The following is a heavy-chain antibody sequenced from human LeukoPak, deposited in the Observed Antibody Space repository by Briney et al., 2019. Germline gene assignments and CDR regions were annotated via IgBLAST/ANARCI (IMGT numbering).Heavy chain of an antibody. CDR2: MNPNSGNT. CDR3: ARVSAWGKLELRWFDP. CDR1: GYTFTSYD. Sequence: ASVKVSCKASGYTFTSYDINWVRQATGQGLEWMGWMNPNSGNTGYAQKFQGRVTMTRNTSISTAYMELSSLRSEDTAMYYCARVSAWGKLELRWFDPWGQGALVTVSS. V-gene: IGHV1-8*01. D-gene: IGHD1-7*01. J-gene: IGHJ5*02.